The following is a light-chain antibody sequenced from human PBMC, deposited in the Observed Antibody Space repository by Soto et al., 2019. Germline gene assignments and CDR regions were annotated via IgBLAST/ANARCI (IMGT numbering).Light chain of an antibody. Sequence: QSALTQPRPVSGSPGQSVTISCTGTSSDVGSFDFVSWYQQHPGKAPKPMIFDVSKRPSGVPDRFSGSKSGNTASLTISGLQADDEADYYCCSYAGTYTAYIFGTGTKVTVL. CDR3: CSYAGTYTAYI. CDR1: SSDVGSFDF. CDR2: DVS. V-gene: IGLV2-11*01. J-gene: IGLJ1*01.